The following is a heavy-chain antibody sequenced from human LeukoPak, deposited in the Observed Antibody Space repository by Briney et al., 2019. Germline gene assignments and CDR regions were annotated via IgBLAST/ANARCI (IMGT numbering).Heavy chain of an antibody. Sequence: GGSLRLSCAASGFTFSSYAMHWVRQAPGKGLEWVSAISGSGGSTYYADSVKGRFTISRDNSKNTLYLQMNSLRAEDTAVYYCAKVPSGGDYYYYYYGMDVWGQGTTVTVSS. CDR1: GFTFSSYA. V-gene: IGHV3-23*01. CDR2: ISGSGGST. CDR3: AKVPSGGDYYYYYYGMDV. D-gene: IGHD4-17*01. J-gene: IGHJ6*02.